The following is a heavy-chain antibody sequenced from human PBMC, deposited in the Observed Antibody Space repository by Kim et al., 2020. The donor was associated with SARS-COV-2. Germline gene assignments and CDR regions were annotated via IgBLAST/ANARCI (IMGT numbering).Heavy chain of an antibody. CDR3: TTRPWEGGVDYYYGMDV. CDR2: IKSKTDGGTT. V-gene: IGHV3-15*01. Sequence: GGSLRLSCAASGFTFSNAWMSWVRQAPGKGLEWVGRIKSKTDGGTTDYAAPVKGRFTISRDDSKNTLYMQMNSLKTEDTAVYYCTTRPWEGGVDYYYGMDVWGQGTTVTVSS. J-gene: IGHJ6*02. D-gene: IGHD1-26*01. CDR1: GFTFSNAW.